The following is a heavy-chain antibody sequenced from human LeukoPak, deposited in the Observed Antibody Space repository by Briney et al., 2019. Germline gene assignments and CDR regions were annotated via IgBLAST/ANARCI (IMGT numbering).Heavy chain of an antibody. Sequence: GGSLRLSCAASGFTFSSYWMHWVRQAPGKGLVWVSRINTAASSTSYADAVKGRFTISRDNAKNSLYLQMNSLRAEDTAVYYCARDPEGIVATISSFDYWGQGTLVTVSS. CDR1: GFTFSSYW. CDR3: ARDPEGIVATISSFDY. CDR2: INTAASST. D-gene: IGHD5-12*01. J-gene: IGHJ4*02. V-gene: IGHV3-74*01.